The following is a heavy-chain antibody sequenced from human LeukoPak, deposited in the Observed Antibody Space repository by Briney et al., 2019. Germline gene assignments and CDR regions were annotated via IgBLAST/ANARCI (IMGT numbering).Heavy chain of an antibody. V-gene: IGHV4-34*10. CDR1: GGSFSGYY. CDR2: INHSGST. Sequence: SETLSLTCSVYGGSFSGYYWSWIRQPPGKGLEWIGEINHSGSTNYNPSLFSRITMSIDTSKNQISLKLRSVTAADTAVYYCARTLWIGEGFQEWGQGTLLIVSS. D-gene: IGHD3-10*01. CDR3: ARTLWIGEGFQE. J-gene: IGHJ1*01.